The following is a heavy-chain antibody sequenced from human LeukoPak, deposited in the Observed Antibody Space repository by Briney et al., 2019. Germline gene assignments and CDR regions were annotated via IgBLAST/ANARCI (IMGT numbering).Heavy chain of an antibody. CDR2: IWYDGSNK. V-gene: IGHV3-33*01. CDR1: GFTFSSYG. J-gene: IGHJ6*02. CDR3: ARSTPVDTARGYYGMDA. Sequence: PGRSLRLSCAASGFTFSSYGMHWVRQAPGKGLEWVAVIWYDGSNKYYADSVKGRFTISRHNSKNTLYLQMNSLRAEDTAVYYCARSTPVDTARGYYGMDAWGQGTTVTVSS. D-gene: IGHD5-18*01.